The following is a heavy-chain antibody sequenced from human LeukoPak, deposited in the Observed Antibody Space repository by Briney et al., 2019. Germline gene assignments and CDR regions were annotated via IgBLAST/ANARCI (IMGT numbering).Heavy chain of an antibody. CDR1: GFTFSSYA. J-gene: IGHJ5*02. CDR2: ISYDGSDK. CDR3: ARANDSSGYYYDWFDP. D-gene: IGHD3-22*01. Sequence: GGSLRLSCAASGFTFSSYAMHWVRQAPGKGLEWVAVISYDGSDKYYADSVKGRFTISRDNSKNTLYLQMNSLRAEDTAVYYCARANDSSGYYYDWFDPWGQGTLVTVSS. V-gene: IGHV3-30*04.